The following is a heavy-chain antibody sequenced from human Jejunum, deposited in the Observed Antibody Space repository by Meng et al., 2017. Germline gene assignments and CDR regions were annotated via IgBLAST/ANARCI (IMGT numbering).Heavy chain of an antibody. V-gene: IGHV4-59*01. Sequence: SETLSLTCTVSGDSINNFYWSWLRQPPGKGLEWIGYIYSSGKSSSTPSLKSRVTISVDTSKNQFSLKLTSVTAADTAVYYCARGRFSKSWFPFAYWGQGALVTVSS. CDR2: IYSSGKS. D-gene: IGHD6-13*01. CDR3: ARGRFSKSWFPFAY. CDR1: GDSINNFY. J-gene: IGHJ4*02.